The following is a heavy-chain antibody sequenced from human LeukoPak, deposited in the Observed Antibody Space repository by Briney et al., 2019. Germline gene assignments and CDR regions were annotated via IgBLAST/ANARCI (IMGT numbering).Heavy chain of an antibody. CDR3: ARKHYYDSSGSDTFDY. D-gene: IGHD3-22*01. V-gene: IGHV3-66*01. CDR2: IYSGGST. J-gene: IGHJ4*02. Sequence: GGSLRLSCAASGFTFSSYSMNWVRQAPGKGLEWVSVIYSGGSTYYADSVKGRFTISRDNSKNTLYLQMNSLRAEDTAVYYCARKHYYDSSGSDTFDYWGQGTLVTVSS. CDR1: GFTFSSYS.